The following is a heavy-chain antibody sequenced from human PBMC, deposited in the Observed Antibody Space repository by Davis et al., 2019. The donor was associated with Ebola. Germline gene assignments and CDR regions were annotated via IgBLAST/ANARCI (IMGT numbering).Heavy chain of an antibody. CDR1: GYTFTGYY. CDR3: TGGSGSYRDY. D-gene: IGHD1-26*01. J-gene: IGHJ4*02. V-gene: IGHV3-73*01. CDR2: IRSKANSYAT. Sequence: KVSCKASGYTFTGYYMHWVRQASGKGLEWVGRIRSKANSYATAYAASVKGRFTISRDDSKNTAYLQMNSLKTEDTAVYYCTGGSGSYRDYWGQGTLVTVSS.